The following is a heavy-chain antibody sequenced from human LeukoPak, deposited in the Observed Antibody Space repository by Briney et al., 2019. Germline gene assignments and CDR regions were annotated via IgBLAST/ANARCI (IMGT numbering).Heavy chain of an antibody. D-gene: IGHD3-3*01. J-gene: IGHJ4*02. CDR3: ARDGRAYYDFWSGYPSLAFDY. Sequence: GGSLRLSCAASGFTFSSYWMSWVRQAPGKGLEWVANIKQDGSEKYYVDSVKGRFTISRDNAKNSLYLQMNSLRAEDTAVYYCARDGRAYYDFWSGYPSLAFDYWGQGTLVTVSS. CDR1: GFTFSSYW. CDR2: IKQDGSEK. V-gene: IGHV3-7*01.